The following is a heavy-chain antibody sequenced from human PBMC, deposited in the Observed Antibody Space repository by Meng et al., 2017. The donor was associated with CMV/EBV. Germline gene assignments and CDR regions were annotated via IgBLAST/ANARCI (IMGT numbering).Heavy chain of an antibody. CDR3: ATDILTHFDY. Sequence: VKLVVPGSDDKKLGASVQCCCKASCYTFTSYGISWVRQAPGQGFEGRGWISAYNGNTNYAQKLQGRVTMTTDTSTSTAYMELRSLRSDDTAVYYCATDILTHFDYWGQGTLVTVSS. D-gene: IGHD3-9*01. CDR1: CYTFTSYG. J-gene: IGHJ4*02. CDR2: ISAYNGNT. V-gene: IGHV1-18*01.